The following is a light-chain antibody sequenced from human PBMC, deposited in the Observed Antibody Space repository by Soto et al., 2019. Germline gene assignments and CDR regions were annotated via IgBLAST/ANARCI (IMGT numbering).Light chain of an antibody. CDR3: QQYYTRPPG. V-gene: IGKV3-15*01. Sequence: VMTQFPAPLSVSPGERATFSCRASQSVSYYLAWYQQKHGQAPRLLIYHASTRATGVPARFSGSGSGTEFTLTISSLQSEDFAVYFCQQYYTRPPGFGHGTRLET. CDR2: HAS. CDR1: QSVSYY. J-gene: IGKJ5*01.